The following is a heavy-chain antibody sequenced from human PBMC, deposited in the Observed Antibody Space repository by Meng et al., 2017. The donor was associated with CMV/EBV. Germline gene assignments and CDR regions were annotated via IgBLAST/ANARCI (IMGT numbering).Heavy chain of an antibody. D-gene: IGHD4-17*01. V-gene: IGHV1-2*02. CDR1: GDTFTDYY. CDR3: TRDAHLTTVTPNWFDP. CDR2: INPNSGDT. J-gene: IGHJ5*02. Sequence: GQLLQSGAEMREPGASVQVSCKASGDTFTDYYMHWVRQAPGQGLEWMGCINPNSGDTNYAQKFQGRVTMTRDTSISTAYMELSRLRSDDTAVYYCTRDAHLTTVTPNWFDPWGQGTLVTVSS.